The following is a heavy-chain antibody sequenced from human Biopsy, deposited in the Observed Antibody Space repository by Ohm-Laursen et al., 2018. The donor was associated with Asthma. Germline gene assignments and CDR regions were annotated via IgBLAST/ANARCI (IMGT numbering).Heavy chain of an antibody. CDR3: AGFCSGGNCPDH. CDR1: GVSIRSYY. V-gene: IGHV4-59*01. Sequence: SETLSLTCTVSGVSIRSYYWTWIRQPPGKGLEWIGNIHYSGSTYSNPSLKSRVTISVDTSKNQISLRLNSVLAADTAVYYCAGFCSGGNCPDHWGQGTLVTVSS. CDR2: IHYSGST. D-gene: IGHD2-15*01. J-gene: IGHJ4*02.